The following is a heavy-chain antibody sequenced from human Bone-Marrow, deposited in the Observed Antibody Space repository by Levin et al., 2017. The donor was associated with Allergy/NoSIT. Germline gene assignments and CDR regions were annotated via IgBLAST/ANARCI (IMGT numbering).Heavy chain of an antibody. V-gene: IGHV4-30-4*01. CDR3: ARAADLKASFDV. J-gene: IGHJ3*01. CDR1: GGSINTPDSF. CDR2: IYYSGSP. Sequence: SETLSLTCTVSGGSINTPDSFWNWIRQPPGMGLEWLGKIYYSGSPYYNSSLRSRIAISMDKSKNQFSLRLTSVTAADTADYFCARAADLKASFDVWGQGAMVTVSS.